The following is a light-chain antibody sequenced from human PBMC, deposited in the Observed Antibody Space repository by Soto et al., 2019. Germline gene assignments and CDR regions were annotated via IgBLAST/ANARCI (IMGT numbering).Light chain of an antibody. Sequence: DIQMTQYPSSVSASVGDTVTITCRASQDIDSWLAWYQQKPGKAPKLLIYAASSLQSGVPSRFSGSGSGTDFTFTISSLQPEDFATYYCQQGSSFPWTFGQGTKVDIK. CDR1: QDIDSW. CDR2: AAS. CDR3: QQGSSFPWT. V-gene: IGKV1-12*01. J-gene: IGKJ1*01.